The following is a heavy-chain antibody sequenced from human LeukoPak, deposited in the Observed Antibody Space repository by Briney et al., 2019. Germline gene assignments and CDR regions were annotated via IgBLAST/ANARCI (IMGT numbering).Heavy chain of an antibody. Sequence: GGSLRLSCAASGFTFSDDYMSWIRQAPGKGLEWVSYISSSGSTIYYADSVKGRFTISRDNAKNSLYLQMNSLRAEDTAVYYCARAYYDFWSGYSTYFDYWGQGTLVTVSS. J-gene: IGHJ4*02. D-gene: IGHD3-3*01. CDR3: ARAYYDFWSGYSTYFDY. V-gene: IGHV3-11*01. CDR2: ISSSGSTI. CDR1: GFTFSDDY.